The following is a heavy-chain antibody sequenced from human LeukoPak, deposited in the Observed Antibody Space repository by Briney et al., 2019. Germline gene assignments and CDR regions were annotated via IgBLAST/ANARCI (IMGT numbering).Heavy chain of an antibody. J-gene: IGHJ3*02. Sequence: SETLSVTCTVSGGSISSYYWSWIRQPPGKGPEWIGYIYYSGSTNYNPSLKSRVTISVDTSKNQFSLKVSSVTAADTAMYYCARRGGNPLGAFDIWGQGTMVTASS. V-gene: IGHV4-59*01. CDR1: GGSISSYY. CDR3: ARRGGNPLGAFDI. D-gene: IGHD4-23*01. CDR2: IYYSGST.